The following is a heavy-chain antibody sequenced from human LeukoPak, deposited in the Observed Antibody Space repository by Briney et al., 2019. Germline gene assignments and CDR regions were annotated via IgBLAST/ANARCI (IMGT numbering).Heavy chain of an antibody. J-gene: IGHJ6*02. CDR1: GGTFSSYA. CDR3: ARQWLVREAVYYYYGMDV. Sequence: ASVKVSCKASGGTFSSYAISWVRRAPGQGLEWMGWINTNTGNPTYAQGFTGRFVFSLDTSVSTAYLQISSLKAEDTAVYYCARQWLVREAVYYYYGMDVWGQGTTVTVSS. D-gene: IGHD6-19*01. V-gene: IGHV7-4-1*02. CDR2: INTNTGNP.